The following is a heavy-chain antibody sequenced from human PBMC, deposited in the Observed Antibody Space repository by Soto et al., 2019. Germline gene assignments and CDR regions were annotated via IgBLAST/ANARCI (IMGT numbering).Heavy chain of an antibody. CDR1: VFTFSSYA. V-gene: IGHV3-30-3*01. J-gene: IGHJ4*02. CDR2: ISYDGSNK. Sequence: PGGSLRLSCASSVFTFSSYAMHCVRHCPGKGLEWVAVISYDGSNKYYAESVKGRFTISRDNSKNTLYLQMNSLRAEDTAVYYCAKDRYYYDSSGFFFEYLGQGTLDSVSS. CDR3: AKDRYYYDSSGFFFEY. D-gene: IGHD3-22*01.